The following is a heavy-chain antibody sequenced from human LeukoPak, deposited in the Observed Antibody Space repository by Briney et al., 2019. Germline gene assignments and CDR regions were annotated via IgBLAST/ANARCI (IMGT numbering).Heavy chain of an antibody. CDR1: GGSISSYY. D-gene: IGHD4-17*01. CDR2: SYYSGST. Sequence: SETLSLTCTVSGGSISSYYWSWLRQPPGKGLEWIGNSYYSGSTNYNPSLKSRVTISVDTSKIQFSLKLSSVTAADTAVYYCARGGKYYGDYWYFDLWGRGTLVTVSS. CDR3: ARGGKYYGDYWYFDL. V-gene: IGHV4-59*01. J-gene: IGHJ2*01.